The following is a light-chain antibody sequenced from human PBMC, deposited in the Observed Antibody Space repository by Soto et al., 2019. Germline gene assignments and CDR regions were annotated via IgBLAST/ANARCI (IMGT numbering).Light chain of an antibody. CDR1: SSDIGGYNY. CDR3: NSYTSSATRV. V-gene: IGLV2-14*01. CDR2: EVS. Sequence: QSALTQPASVSGSPGQSITIFCSGTSSDIGGYNYVSWYQHHPGKAPKLIIYEVSNRPSGVSNRFSGSKSGNTASLTISGLQAEDEADYYCNSYTSSATRVFGGGTQLTVL. J-gene: IGLJ3*02.